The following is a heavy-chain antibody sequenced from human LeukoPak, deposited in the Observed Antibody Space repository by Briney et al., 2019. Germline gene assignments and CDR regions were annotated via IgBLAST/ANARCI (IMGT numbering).Heavy chain of an antibody. D-gene: IGHD3-22*01. Sequence: GGSLRLSCAASGFTSSSYEMNWVRQAPGKGLEWVSYISSSGSTIYYADSVKGRFTISRDNSKNTLYLQMNSLRAEDTAVYYCAKAGYYDSIPLYYWGQGTLVTVSS. V-gene: IGHV3-48*03. CDR3: AKAGYYDSIPLYY. CDR1: GFTSSSYE. J-gene: IGHJ4*02. CDR2: ISSSGSTI.